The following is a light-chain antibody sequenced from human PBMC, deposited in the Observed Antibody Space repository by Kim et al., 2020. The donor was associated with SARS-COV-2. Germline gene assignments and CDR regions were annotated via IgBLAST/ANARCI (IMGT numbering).Light chain of an antibody. Sequence: LSLSPGESATLSCRASQSVRSDLAWYQQKPGQAPRLLIYGASSRATGIPDRFSGSGSGTDFTLAINRLEPEDFAVYYCHQYGALFTFGQGTKLEI. CDR2: GAS. CDR3: HQYGALFT. J-gene: IGKJ2*01. CDR1: QSVRSD. V-gene: IGKV3-20*01.